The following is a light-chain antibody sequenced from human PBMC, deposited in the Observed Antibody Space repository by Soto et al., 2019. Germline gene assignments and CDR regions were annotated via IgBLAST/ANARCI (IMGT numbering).Light chain of an antibody. CDR3: QQSSTWPPWT. Sequence: EIVLTQSPATLSLSPGERATFSCKASQSVGTSLAWFQQKPGQAPRLLIYDASVRATGIPARFSGSGSGTDFTLTIRRLQPEDIAMYYCQQSSTWPPWTFGRGTRVEI. V-gene: IGKV3-11*01. CDR1: QSVGTS. J-gene: IGKJ1*01. CDR2: DAS.